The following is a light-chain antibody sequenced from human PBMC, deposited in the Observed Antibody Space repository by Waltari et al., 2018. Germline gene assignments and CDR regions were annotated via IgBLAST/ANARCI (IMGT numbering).Light chain of an antibody. V-gene: IGLV2-8*01. Sequence: QSALTQPPSASGSPGQSVTISCTGTSSDVGAYTYVSWFQQHPGKAPKVIIYDGNKRPSGGPDRYSGSKSGNTASLTVSGLQAEDEADYYCISYAGSATWVFGGGTKLSIL. CDR1: SSDVGAYTY. J-gene: IGLJ3*02. CDR3: ISYAGSATWV. CDR2: DGN.